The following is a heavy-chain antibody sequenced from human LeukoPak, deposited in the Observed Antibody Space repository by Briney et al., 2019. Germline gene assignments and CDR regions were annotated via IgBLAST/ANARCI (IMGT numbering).Heavy chain of an antibody. J-gene: IGHJ4*02. CDR3: ARGGGGGNPFDY. D-gene: IGHD4-23*01. Sequence: GGSLRLSCAVSGFTVSNNYMSWVRQAPGKGLAWVSVIYSDGSTYYADSVKGRFTISRDNSKNTLYLQMNSLRAEDTAVYYCARGGGGGNPFDYWGQGTLVTVSS. CDR1: GFTVSNNY. CDR2: IYSDGST. V-gene: IGHV3-53*01.